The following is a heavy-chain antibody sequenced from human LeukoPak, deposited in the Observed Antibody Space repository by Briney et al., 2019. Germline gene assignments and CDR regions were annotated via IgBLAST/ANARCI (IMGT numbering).Heavy chain of an antibody. CDR1: IDSMFGYF. Sequence: SETLSLTCTVSIDSMFGYFWSWIRQPPGGGLEWIGYIYDTGRTNYSPSLKSRVTISVDTSKNQFSLKLSSVTAADTAVYYCARASFDRGYYYMDVWGKGTTVTVSS. D-gene: IGHD3-10*01. CDR3: ARASFDRGYYYMDV. CDR2: IYDTGRT. V-gene: IGHV4-59*12. J-gene: IGHJ6*03.